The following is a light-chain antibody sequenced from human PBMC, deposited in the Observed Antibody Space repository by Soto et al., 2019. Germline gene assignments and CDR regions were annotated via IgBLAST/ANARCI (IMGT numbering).Light chain of an antibody. CDR1: QSISSW. CDR3: QQYNSDHPWR. J-gene: IGKJ1*01. CDR2: KAS. Sequence: IEIPYSTPSLSSCHCDRLTITCRASQSISSWLAWYQQKPGKAPKLLIYKASSLESGVQSRFSGSGSGTEFTLTISSLQPDDFATYYFQQYNSDHPWRFGQGTNVEIK. V-gene: IGKV1-5*03.